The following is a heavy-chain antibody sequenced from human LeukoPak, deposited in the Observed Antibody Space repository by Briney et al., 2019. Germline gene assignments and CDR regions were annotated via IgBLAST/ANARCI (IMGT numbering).Heavy chain of an antibody. CDR1: GGSFSNYA. D-gene: IGHD1-26*01. CDR3: ARDDHRGSYEEGFDY. J-gene: IGHJ4*02. CDR2: ITPIVDIA. V-gene: IGHV1-69*04. Sequence: ASVKVSCKASGGSFSNYAFSWVRQAPGQGLEWMGRITPIVDIATYIQKFQGRVTITANKFTSTAYMELSSLTSEDTAVYYCARDDHRGSYEEGFDYWGQGTLVTVSS.